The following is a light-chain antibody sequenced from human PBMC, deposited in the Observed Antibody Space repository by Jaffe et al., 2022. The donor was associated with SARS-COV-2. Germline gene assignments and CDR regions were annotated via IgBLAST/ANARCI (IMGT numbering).Light chain of an antibody. J-gene: IGLJ1*01. CDR1: SVGSKS. V-gene: IGLV3-21*02. Sequence: SYILTQAPSVSVAPGQTASISCGGNSVGSKSVHWYQQRPGQAPVLVVYDDIYRPSGIPERFSGSNSGNTATLTISRVEAGDEADYFCQVWDTGTDSYVFGSGTELTVL. CDR3: QVWDTGTDSYV. CDR2: DDI.